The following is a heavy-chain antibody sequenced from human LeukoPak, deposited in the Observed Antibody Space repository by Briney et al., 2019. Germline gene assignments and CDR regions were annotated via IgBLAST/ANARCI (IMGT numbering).Heavy chain of an antibody. CDR3: AREGYCSSTNCYGAWWFDP. V-gene: IGHV4-30-4*08. D-gene: IGHD2-2*01. Sequence: ASETLSLTCTVSGGSISSGDYYWGWIRQPPGKGLEWIGYIYYSGSTYYNPSLKSRVTISVDTSKNQFSLKLSSVTAADTAVYYCAREGYCSSTNCYGAWWFDPWGQGTLVTVSS. CDR1: GGSISSGDYY. J-gene: IGHJ5*02. CDR2: IYYSGST.